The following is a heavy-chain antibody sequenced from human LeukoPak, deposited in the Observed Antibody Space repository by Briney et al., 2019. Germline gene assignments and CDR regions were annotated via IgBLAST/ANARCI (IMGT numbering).Heavy chain of an antibody. Sequence: LRLSCAASGFTFSSYEMNWVRQPPGKGREWMGSIYYSGSTYYNPSLKSRVTISVDTSKNQFSLKLSSVTAADTAVYYCARGTGIVVVVAAPNWFDPWGQGTLVTVSS. CDR2: IYYSGST. D-gene: IGHD2-15*01. CDR3: ARGTGIVVVVAAPNWFDP. V-gene: IGHV4-39*07. CDR1: GFTFSSYE. J-gene: IGHJ5*02.